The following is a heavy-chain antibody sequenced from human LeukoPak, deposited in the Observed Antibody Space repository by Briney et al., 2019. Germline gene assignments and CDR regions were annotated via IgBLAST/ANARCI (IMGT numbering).Heavy chain of an antibody. J-gene: IGHJ4*02. Sequence: GRSLRLSCAASGFTFSSYAMHWVRQAPGKGLEWVAVISYDGSNKYYADSVKGRFTISRDNSKNTLYLQMNSLRAEDTAVYYCARDQGLTTVTTFTFAYWGQGTLVTVSS. CDR1: GFTFSSYA. D-gene: IGHD4-17*01. V-gene: IGHV3-30-3*01. CDR3: ARDQGLTTVTTFTFAY. CDR2: ISYDGSNK.